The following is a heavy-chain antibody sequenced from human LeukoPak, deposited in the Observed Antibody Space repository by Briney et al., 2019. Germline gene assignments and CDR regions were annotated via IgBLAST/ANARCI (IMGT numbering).Heavy chain of an antibody. J-gene: IGHJ4*02. Sequence: ASVKVSCKASGYTFTGYYMHWVRQAPGRGLEWMGWINPNSGGTNYAQKFQGRVTMTRDTSISTAYMELSRLRSDDTAVYYCARYSSSWYGGFDYWGQGTLVTVSS. CDR3: ARYSSSWYGGFDY. CDR2: INPNSGGT. V-gene: IGHV1-2*02. D-gene: IGHD6-13*01. CDR1: GYTFTGYY.